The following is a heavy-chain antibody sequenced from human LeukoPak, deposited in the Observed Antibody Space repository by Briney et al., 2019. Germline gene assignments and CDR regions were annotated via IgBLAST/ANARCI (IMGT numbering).Heavy chain of an antibody. CDR1: GYTFTGYY. D-gene: IGHD3-10*01. J-gene: IGHJ4*02. CDR3: ARGLIWFGELSFDY. V-gene: IGHV1-2*02. Sequence: VASVKVSCKASGYTFTGYYMHWVRQAPGQGLEWMGWINPNSGGTNFAQKFQGRVTMTRDTSISTAYMELSRLRSDDTAVYYCARGLIWFGELSFDYWGQGTLVTVSS. CDR2: INPNSGGT.